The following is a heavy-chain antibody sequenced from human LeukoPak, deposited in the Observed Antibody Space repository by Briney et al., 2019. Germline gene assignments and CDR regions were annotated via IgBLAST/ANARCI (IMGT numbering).Heavy chain of an antibody. CDR1: GFTFSSYG. Sequence: PGRSLRLSCAASGFTFSSYGMHWVRQAPGKGLEWVAVISYDGSNKYYADSVKGRFTISRDNSNNTLYLQMNSLRAEDTAVYYCAKSYGDYVYYYYYGMDVWGQGTTVTVSS. CDR2: ISYDGSNK. D-gene: IGHD4-17*01. V-gene: IGHV3-30*18. J-gene: IGHJ6*02. CDR3: AKSYGDYVYYYYYGMDV.